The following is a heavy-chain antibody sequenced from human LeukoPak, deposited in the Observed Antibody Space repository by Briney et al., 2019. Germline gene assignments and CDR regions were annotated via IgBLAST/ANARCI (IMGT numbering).Heavy chain of an antibody. CDR2: INPSGGST. D-gene: IGHD6-19*01. V-gene: IGHV1-46*01. Sequence: ASVKVSCKASGYTFTSYYMHWVRQAPGQGLEWMGIINPSGGSTSYAQKFQGRVTMTRDTSTSTVYMELSSLRSEDTAVYYCARADVGALGLAVAGSFDYWGQATLVTVSS. J-gene: IGHJ4*02. CDR1: GYTFTSYY. CDR3: ARADVGALGLAVAGSFDY.